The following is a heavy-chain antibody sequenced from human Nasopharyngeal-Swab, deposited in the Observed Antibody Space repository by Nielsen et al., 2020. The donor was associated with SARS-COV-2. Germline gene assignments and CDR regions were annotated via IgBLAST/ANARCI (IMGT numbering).Heavy chain of an antibody. CDR2: IYPGDSDT. J-gene: IGHJ3*02. D-gene: IGHD1-7*01. CDR3: ARLITGTKNAFDI. Sequence: KVSCKGSGYSFTSYWIGWVRQMPGKGLEWMGIIYPGDSDTRCSPSFQGQVTISADKSISTAYLQWSSLKASDTAMYYCARLITGTKNAFDIWGQGTMVTVSS. V-gene: IGHV5-51*01. CDR1: GYSFTSYW.